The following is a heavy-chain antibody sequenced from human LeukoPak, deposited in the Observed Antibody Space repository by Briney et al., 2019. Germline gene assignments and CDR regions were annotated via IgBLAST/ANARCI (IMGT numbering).Heavy chain of an antibody. Sequence: GGSLRLSCAASGFTFDDYAMHWVRQAPGKGLEWVSGISWNSGSIGYADSVKGRFTIFRDNAKNSLYLQMNSLRAEDAALYYCAKDTGYDILTGYSLFDYWGQGTLVTVSS. CDR3: AKDTGYDILTGYSLFDY. CDR1: GFTFDDYA. CDR2: ISWNSGSI. D-gene: IGHD3-9*01. V-gene: IGHV3-9*01. J-gene: IGHJ4*02.